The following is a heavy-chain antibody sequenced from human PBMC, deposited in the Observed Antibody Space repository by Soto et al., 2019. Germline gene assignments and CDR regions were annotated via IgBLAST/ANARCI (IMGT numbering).Heavy chain of an antibody. D-gene: IGHD2-15*01. CDR3: AKGSGVYGMDV. Sequence: VQLLESGGGLVQPGGSLRLSCAASGFTFSNYAMTWVRQAPGKGLEWVSGISVSGGSTYYADSVKGRFTISRDNSKNTLYLQMNSLRAEDTAVYYCAKGSGVYGMDVWGQGTTVTVSS. V-gene: IGHV3-23*01. CDR2: ISVSGGST. J-gene: IGHJ6*02. CDR1: GFTFSNYA.